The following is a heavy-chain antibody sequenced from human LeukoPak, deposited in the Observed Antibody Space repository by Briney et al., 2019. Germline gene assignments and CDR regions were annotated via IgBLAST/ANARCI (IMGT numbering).Heavy chain of an antibody. CDR1: GGSIRSDY. CDR2: IYFSGST. D-gene: IGHD3-22*01. CDR3: ARDQNYYDSSGLAFDI. Sequence: SETLSLTCTVSGGSIRSDYWSWIRQTPRKGLEWIGYIYFSGSTNYNPSLKTRVTISVDTSKSQFSLRLRSVTAADTAVYYCARDQNYYDSSGLAFDIWGQGTMVTVSS. J-gene: IGHJ3*02. V-gene: IGHV4-59*01.